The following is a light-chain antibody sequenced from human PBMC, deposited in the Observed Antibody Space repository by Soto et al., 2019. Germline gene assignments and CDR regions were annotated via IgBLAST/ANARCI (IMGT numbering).Light chain of an antibody. CDR1: SGHSSYA. CDR2: VNSDGSQ. Sequence: QPVRTQSPSASASLGASVKDTCTLSSGHSSYAIAWHQQQPEKGPRYLMKVNSDGSQNKGDGIPDRFSGSSSGAERYLTISSLQSEDEADYYCQTWGTGNVVFGGATKLTVL. CDR3: QTWGTGNVV. V-gene: IGLV4-69*01. J-gene: IGLJ2*01.